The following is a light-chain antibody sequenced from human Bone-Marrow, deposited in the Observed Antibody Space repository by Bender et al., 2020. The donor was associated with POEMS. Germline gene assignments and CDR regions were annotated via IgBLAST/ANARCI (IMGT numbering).Light chain of an antibody. Sequence: QSALTQPASVSGSPGQSITISCTGTSADFGTSNYVSWYQQHLGKAPKHIIFDVNNRPSGVSNRFSGSKSGNTASLTISGLQAEDEADYYCSSYLPTSALEVIFGGGTKLTVL. CDR3: SSYLPTSALEVI. V-gene: IGLV2-14*03. CDR1: SADFGTSNY. CDR2: DVN. J-gene: IGLJ2*01.